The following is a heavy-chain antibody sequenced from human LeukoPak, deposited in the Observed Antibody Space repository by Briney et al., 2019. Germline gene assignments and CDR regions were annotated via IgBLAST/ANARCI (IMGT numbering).Heavy chain of an antibody. Sequence: GGSLRLSCAASGFTVSSNYMSWVRQAPGKGLEWVSVIYSGGSTYYADSVKGRFTISRDNSKNTLYLQINSLRAEDTAVYYCAREAGPTVGSGYHYGMDVWGKGTTVTVSS. D-gene: IGHD3-10*01. CDR3: AREAGPTVGSGYHYGMDV. CDR1: GFTVSSNY. V-gene: IGHV3-53*01. J-gene: IGHJ6*04. CDR2: IYSGGST.